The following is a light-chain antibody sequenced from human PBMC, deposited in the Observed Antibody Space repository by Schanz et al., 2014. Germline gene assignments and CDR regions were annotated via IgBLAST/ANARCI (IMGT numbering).Light chain of an antibody. Sequence: QSALTQPPSASGSPGQSVTISCSGTSSDVGGYNYVTWDQHHPGKAPKVIIYEVSDPPSGVSNRFSASKSGNTSSLTISGLEADDEFDYYCSSFTSTNTWVFGGGTKVTVL. CDR2: EVS. V-gene: IGLV2-14*01. J-gene: IGLJ3*02. CDR3: SSFTSTNTWV. CDR1: SSDVGGYNY.